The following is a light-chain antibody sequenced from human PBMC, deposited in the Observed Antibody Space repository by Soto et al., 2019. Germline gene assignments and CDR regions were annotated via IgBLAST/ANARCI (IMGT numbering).Light chain of an antibody. J-gene: IGLJ2*01. CDR3: CSYAGSSTVV. CDR1: SSDVGSYNL. CDR2: EGS. V-gene: IGLV2-23*01. Sequence: HSALTQPASVSGSPGQSITISCTGTSSDVGSYNLVSWYQQHPGKAPKLMIYEGSKRPSGVSNRFSGSKSGNTASLTISGHHAEDEADYYCCSYAGSSTVVFGGGTKLTVL.